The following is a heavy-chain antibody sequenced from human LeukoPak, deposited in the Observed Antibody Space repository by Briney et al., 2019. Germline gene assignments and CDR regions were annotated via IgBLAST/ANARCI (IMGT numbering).Heavy chain of an antibody. CDR3: ARVTQQLVGYYYYYYMDV. Sequence: GGSLRLSCAASGFTFSSYSMNWVRQAPGKGLEWVSSISSSSYIYYADSVKGRFTISRDNAKNSLYLQMNSLRAEDTAVYYCARVTQQLVGYYYYYYMDVWGKGTTVTVSS. V-gene: IGHV3-21*01. CDR1: GFTFSSYS. D-gene: IGHD6-13*01. J-gene: IGHJ6*03. CDR2: ISSSSYI.